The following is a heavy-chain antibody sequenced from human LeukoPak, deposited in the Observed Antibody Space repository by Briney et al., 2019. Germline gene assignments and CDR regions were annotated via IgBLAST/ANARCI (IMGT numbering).Heavy chain of an antibody. CDR1: GASFNSDY. D-gene: IGHD4-17*01. CDR2: IHTSGST. J-gene: IGHJ4*02. Sequence: SETLSLTCTVSGASFNSDYWSWLRQPAGKGLEWIGRIHTSGSTDYSPSLQSRVTISIDTSQQQFSLNLRSVPAADTAVYYCARDIVYLTAEDYGWGQGTLVTVSS. V-gene: IGHV4-4*07. CDR3: ARDIVYLTAEDYG.